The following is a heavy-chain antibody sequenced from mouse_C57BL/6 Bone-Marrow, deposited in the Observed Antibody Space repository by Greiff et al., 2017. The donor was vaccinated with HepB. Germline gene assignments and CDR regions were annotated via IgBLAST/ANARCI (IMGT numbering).Heavy chain of an antibody. J-gene: IGHJ2*01. Sequence: QVHVKQPGAELVKPGASVKLSCKASGYTFTSYWMQWVKQRPGQGLEWIGEIDPSDSYTNYNQKFKGKATLTVDTSSSTAYMQLSSLTSEDSAVYYCARDYGSSYEDYFDYWGQGTTLTVSS. CDR2: IDPSDSYT. CDR1: GYTFTSYW. V-gene: IGHV1-50*01. D-gene: IGHD1-1*01. CDR3: ARDYGSSYEDYFDY.